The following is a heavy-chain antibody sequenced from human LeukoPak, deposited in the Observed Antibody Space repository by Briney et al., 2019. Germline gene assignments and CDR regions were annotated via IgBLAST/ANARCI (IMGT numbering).Heavy chain of an antibody. V-gene: IGHV3-15*01. CDR1: GFTFSNAW. J-gene: IGHJ4*02. Sequence: GGSLRLSCAASGFTFSNAWMSWVRQAPGKGLEWVGRIKSKTDGGTTDYAAPVKGRFTISRDDSKNTLYLQMNSLKTEDTAVYYCTGHVVVPAAMPYYFDYWGQGTLVTVSS. D-gene: IGHD2-2*01. CDR3: TGHVVVPAAMPYYFDY. CDR2: IKSKTDGGTT.